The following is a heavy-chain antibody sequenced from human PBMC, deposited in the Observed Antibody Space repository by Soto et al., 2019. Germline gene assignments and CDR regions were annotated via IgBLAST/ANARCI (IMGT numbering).Heavy chain of an antibody. V-gene: IGHV3-30*03. CDR1: GFNFGVFG. D-gene: IGHD6-19*01. CDR2: LSYEGSEE. CDR3: ALTRRSSLLEVAGPGFEY. Sequence: PGGSLRLSCAASGFNFGVFGMHWVRQAPGKGLEWLSVLSYEGSEEYYADSVRGQFTISRDNSKNTLFLQMDSLRVDDTGVYYCALTRRSSLLEVAGPGFEYWGQGTLVTVSS. J-gene: IGHJ4*02.